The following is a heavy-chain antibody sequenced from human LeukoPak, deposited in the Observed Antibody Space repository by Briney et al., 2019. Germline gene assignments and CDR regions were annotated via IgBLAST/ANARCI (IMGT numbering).Heavy chain of an antibody. D-gene: IGHD3-3*01. Sequence: ASVKVSCKASGYTFTGYYMHWVRQAPGQGLEWMGWINPNSGGTNYAQKFQGRVTMTRDTSISTAYMELSRLRSDDTAVYYCARSGGPTDFWSGYYTSLGYYYYYMDVWGKGTTVTVSS. CDR3: ARSGGPTDFWSGYYTSLGYYYYYMDV. J-gene: IGHJ6*03. CDR1: GYTFTGYY. CDR2: INPNSGGT. V-gene: IGHV1-2*02.